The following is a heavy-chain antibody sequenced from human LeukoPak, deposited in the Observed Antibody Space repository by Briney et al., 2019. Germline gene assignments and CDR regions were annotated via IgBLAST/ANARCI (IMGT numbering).Heavy chain of an antibody. CDR2: ISAYNGNT. V-gene: IGHV1-18*01. D-gene: IGHD2-2*01. Sequence: ASVKVSCEASGYTFTSYGLSWVRQAPGQGLEWMGWISAYNGNTNYTQKFQGRVTMTTDTSTSTAYMELRSLRSDDTAVYYCARDRVVPAAPDYWGQGTLVTVSS. CDR3: ARDRVVPAAPDY. J-gene: IGHJ4*02. CDR1: GYTFTSYG.